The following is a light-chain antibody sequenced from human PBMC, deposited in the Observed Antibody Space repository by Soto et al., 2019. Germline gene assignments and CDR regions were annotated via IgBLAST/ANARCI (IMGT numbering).Light chain of an antibody. CDR2: LNSDGSH. V-gene: IGLV4-69*01. Sequence: QLVLTQSPSASASLGASVKLTCTLSSGHSNYAIAWLQQQPETGPRYLMKLNSDGSHNKGDGIPDRFSGSSSGAERYLTISSLQSEDEADYYCQTWATGILFGGGTKVTVL. J-gene: IGLJ2*01. CDR3: QTWATGIL. CDR1: SGHSNYA.